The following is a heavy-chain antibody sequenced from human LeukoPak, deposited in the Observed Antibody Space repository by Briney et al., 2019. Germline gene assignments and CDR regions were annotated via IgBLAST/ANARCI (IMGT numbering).Heavy chain of an antibody. D-gene: IGHD1-26*01. J-gene: IGHJ4*02. CDR3: ARRGGSGRAFDY. V-gene: IGHV4-39*01. Sequence: PSETLSLTCIASGASISGGTYYWGWILQPPGKGLEWIGSIYYTGSTYDNPSLKSRVTISVDTSKNQFSLKLSSVTAADTAVYYCARRGGSGRAFDYWGQGTLVTVSS. CDR1: GASISGGTYY. CDR2: IYYTGST.